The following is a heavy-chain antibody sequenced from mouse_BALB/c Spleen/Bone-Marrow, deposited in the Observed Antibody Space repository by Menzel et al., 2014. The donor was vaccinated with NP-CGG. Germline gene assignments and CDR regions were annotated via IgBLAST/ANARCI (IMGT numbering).Heavy chain of an antibody. D-gene: IGHD2-1*01. Sequence: VQLQQSGAELVRPGASVKLFCKAPCYTFTSYWINWVKQRPGQGLEWIGNIYPSDSYTNYNQKFKDKATLTVDKSSSTAYMQLSSPTSEDSAVYYCTSGNYAYWGQGTLVTVSA. CDR2: IYPSDSYT. CDR3: TSGNYAY. CDR1: CYTFTSYW. V-gene: IGHV1-69*02. J-gene: IGHJ3*01.